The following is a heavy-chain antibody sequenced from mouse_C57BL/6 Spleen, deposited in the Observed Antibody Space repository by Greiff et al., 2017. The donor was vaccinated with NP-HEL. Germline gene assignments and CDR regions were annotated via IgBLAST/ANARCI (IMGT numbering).Heavy chain of an antibody. Sequence: EVQLKESGGGLVKPGGSLKLSCAASGFTFSDYGMHWVRQAPEKGLEWVAYISSGSSTIYYADTVKGRFTISRDNAKNTLFLQMTSLRSEDTAMYYCANMVTKAWFAYWGQGTLVTVSA. V-gene: IGHV5-17*01. CDR1: GFTFSDYG. CDR3: ANMVTKAWFAY. CDR2: ISSGSSTI. J-gene: IGHJ3*01. D-gene: IGHD2-2*01.